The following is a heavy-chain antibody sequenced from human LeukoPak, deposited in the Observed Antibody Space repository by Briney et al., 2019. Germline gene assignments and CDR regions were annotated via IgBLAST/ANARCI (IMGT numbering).Heavy chain of an antibody. Sequence: SETLSLTCTVSGGSISSYYWSWIRQPPGKGLEWIGYIYYSGSTNYNPSLKSRVTISVDTSKNQFSLKLSSVTAADTAVYYCARRSRDSSGWCNFDYWGQGTLVTVSS. CDR2: IYYSGST. CDR3: ARRSRDSSGWCNFDY. J-gene: IGHJ4*02. V-gene: IGHV4-59*01. D-gene: IGHD6-19*01. CDR1: GGSISSYY.